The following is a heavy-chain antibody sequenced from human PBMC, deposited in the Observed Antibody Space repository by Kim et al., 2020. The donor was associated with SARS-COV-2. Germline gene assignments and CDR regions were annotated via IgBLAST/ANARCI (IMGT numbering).Heavy chain of an antibody. CDR2: INAGNGNT. V-gene: IGHV1-3*01. D-gene: IGHD3-10*01. CDR1: GYTFTSYA. J-gene: IGHJ6*03. Sequence: ASVKVSCKASGYTFTSYAMHWVRQAPGQRLEWMGWINAGNGNTKYSQKFQGRVTITRDTSASTAYMELSSLRSEDTAVYYCARVQRITMVQGVIRYYYYMDVWGKGTTVTVSS. CDR3: ARVQRITMVQGVIRYYYYMDV.